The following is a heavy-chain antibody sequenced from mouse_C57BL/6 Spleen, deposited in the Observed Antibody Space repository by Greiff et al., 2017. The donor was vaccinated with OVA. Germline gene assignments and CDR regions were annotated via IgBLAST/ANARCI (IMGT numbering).Heavy chain of an antibody. V-gene: IGHV1-54*01. Sequence: QVQLKESGAELVRPGTSVKVSCKASGYAFTNYLIEWVKQRPGQGLEWIGVINPGSGGTNYNEKFKGKATLTADQSSSTAYMQLSSRTSEDAAVYVCARLYEVYYWYCGVWGTGATVTVSS. J-gene: IGHJ1*03. CDR2: INPGSGGT. D-gene: IGHD2-3*01. CDR1: GYAFTNYL. CDR3: ARLYEVYYWYCGV.